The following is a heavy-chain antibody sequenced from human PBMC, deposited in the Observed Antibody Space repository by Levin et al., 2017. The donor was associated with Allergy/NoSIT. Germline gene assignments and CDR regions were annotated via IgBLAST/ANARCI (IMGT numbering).Heavy chain of an antibody. Sequence: SETLSLTCAVYGGSFSGYYWSWIRQPPGKGLEWIGEIYHSGSTNYNPSLKSRVTISVDMSKNHFSLKLSSVTAADTAFDYCARAPGYSESGIRPGFDYWGQGTLVTVSS. D-gene: IGHD3-10*01. V-gene: IGHV4-34*01. CDR1: GGSFSGYY. J-gene: IGHJ4*02. CDR3: ARAPGYSESGIRPGFDY. CDR2: IYHSGST.